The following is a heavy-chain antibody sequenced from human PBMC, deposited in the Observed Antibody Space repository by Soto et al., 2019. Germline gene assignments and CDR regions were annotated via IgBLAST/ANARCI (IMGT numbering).Heavy chain of an antibody. Sequence: GGSLRLSCAASGFSFSNTWMHWVRQAPGKGLVWVSHVNSDGSNTNYADFVKGRFTVSRDNARDTVYLQMNSLRADDTAVYYCAKDWSYGLDVWGQGTTVTVSS. CDR3: AKDWSYGLDV. V-gene: IGHV3-74*01. J-gene: IGHJ6*02. CDR2: VNSDGSNT. D-gene: IGHD3-9*01. CDR1: GFSFSNTW.